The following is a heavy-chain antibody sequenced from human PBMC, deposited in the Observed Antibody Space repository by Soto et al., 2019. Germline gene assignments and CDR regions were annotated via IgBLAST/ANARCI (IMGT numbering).Heavy chain of an antibody. CDR3: SMPLLRYENNWFDA. CDR2: ISSSSSTI. Sequence: GGSLRLSCAASGFTFTRYSMNWVRQAPGKGLEWVSYISSSSSTIYYADSVKGRFTISRDNAKNSLYLQMNSLRDEDTAVYYCSMPLLRYENNWFDAWGQGSLVIGSS. J-gene: IGHJ5*02. CDR1: GFTFTRYS. V-gene: IGHV3-48*02. D-gene: IGHD3-9*01.